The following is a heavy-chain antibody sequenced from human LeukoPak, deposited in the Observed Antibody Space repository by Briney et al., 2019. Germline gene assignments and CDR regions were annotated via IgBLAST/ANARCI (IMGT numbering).Heavy chain of an antibody. Sequence: PGGSLRLSCAASGFTFSSHWMSWVRQAPGKGLEWVANIKHDGSEKYYVDSVKGRFTISRDNAKNSLYLQLNSLRAEDTAVYYCARDHIVLLWFGELKLYGMDVWGQGTTVTVSS. CDR3: ARDHIVLLWFGELKLYGMDV. V-gene: IGHV3-7*01. CDR1: GFTFSSHW. D-gene: IGHD3-10*01. J-gene: IGHJ6*02. CDR2: IKHDGSEK.